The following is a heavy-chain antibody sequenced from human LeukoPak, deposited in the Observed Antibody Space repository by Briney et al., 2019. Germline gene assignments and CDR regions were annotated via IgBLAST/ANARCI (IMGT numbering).Heavy chain of an antibody. CDR2: IYYSGST. V-gene: IGHV4-31*03. CDR1: GGSISSGGYY. J-gene: IGHJ4*02. CDR3: ARGRNCSGGSCRKLYFDY. Sequence: SQTLSLTCTVSGGSISSGGYYWSWIRQHPGKGLEWIGYIYYSGSTYYNPSLKSRVTISVDTFKNQFSLKLSSVTAADTAVYYCARGRNCSGGSCRKLYFDYWGQGTLVTVSS. D-gene: IGHD2-15*01.